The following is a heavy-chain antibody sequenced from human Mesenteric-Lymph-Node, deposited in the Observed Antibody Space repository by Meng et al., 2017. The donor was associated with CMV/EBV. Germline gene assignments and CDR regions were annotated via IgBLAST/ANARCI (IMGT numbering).Heavy chain of an antibody. V-gene: IGHV3-74*03. Sequence: GGSLRLSCAASGFDFGAYWMPWSRQAPGKGLVWVSRINHDGSHTMSAASVKGRFTISKDNAKYTLYLQMNSLRAEDTAVYFCVREDGVDASRGNRFDPWGQGTLVTVSS. D-gene: IGHD3-3*01. CDR3: VREDGVDASRGNRFDP. CDR2: INHDGSHT. J-gene: IGHJ5*02. CDR1: GFDFGAYW.